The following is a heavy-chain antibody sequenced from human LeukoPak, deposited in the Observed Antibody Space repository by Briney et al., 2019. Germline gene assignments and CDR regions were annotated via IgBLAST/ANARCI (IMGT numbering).Heavy chain of an antibody. D-gene: IGHD6-13*01. V-gene: IGHV4-34*01. CDR2: INHSGST. CDR1: GGSFSGYY. J-gene: IGHJ4*02. Sequence: SETLSLTCAVYGGSFSGYYWSWIRQPPGKGLEWIGEINHSGSTNYNPSLKSRVTISVDTSKNQFSLKLSSVTAADTAVYYRARSHSSSWYIFRYYFDYWGQGTLVTVSS. CDR3: ARSHSSSWYIFRYYFDY.